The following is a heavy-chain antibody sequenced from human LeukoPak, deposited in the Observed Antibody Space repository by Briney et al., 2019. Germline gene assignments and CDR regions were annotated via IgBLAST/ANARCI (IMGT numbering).Heavy chain of an antibody. J-gene: IGHJ4*02. CDR3: AKVKGFRAGYYIDY. CDR1: GFTFSSYG. Sequence: PGGSLRLSCAASGFTFSSYGMSWVRQAPGQGLEWVSVISGSGGSTYYADSVKGRFTISRDNSKNTLYLQMNSLRAEDTAVYYCAKVKGFRAGYYIDYWGQGTLVTVSS. CDR2: ISGSGGST. V-gene: IGHV3-23*01. D-gene: IGHD3-9*01.